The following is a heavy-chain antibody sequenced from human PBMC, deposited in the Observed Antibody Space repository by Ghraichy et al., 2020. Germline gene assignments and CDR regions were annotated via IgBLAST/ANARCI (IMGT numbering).Heavy chain of an antibody. D-gene: IGHD4-17*01. CDR1: GFTVSSNY. J-gene: IGHJ2*01. CDR3: AREVTVTGMTTVTQNWYFDL. Sequence: GESLNISCAASGFTVSSNYMSWVRQAPGKGLEWVSVIYSGGSTYYADSVKGRFTISRDNSKNTLYLQMNSLRAEDTAVYYCAREVTVTGMTTVTQNWYFDLWGRGTLVTVSS. CDR2: IYSGGST. V-gene: IGHV3-53*01.